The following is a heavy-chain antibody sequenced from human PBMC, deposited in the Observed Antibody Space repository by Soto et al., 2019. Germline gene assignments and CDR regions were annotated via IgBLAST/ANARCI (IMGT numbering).Heavy chain of an antibody. Sequence: QLQLQESGPGLVKPSETLSLTCTVSGGSISSSSYYWGWIRQPPGKGLEWIGSIYYSGSTYYNPSLKSRVTISVDTSKNQFSLKLSSVTAADTAVYYCARHSKALYCSGGSCPFVYWGQGTLVTVSS. V-gene: IGHV4-39*01. J-gene: IGHJ4*02. CDR1: GGSISSSSYY. CDR3: ARHSKALYCSGGSCPFVY. CDR2: IYYSGST. D-gene: IGHD2-15*01.